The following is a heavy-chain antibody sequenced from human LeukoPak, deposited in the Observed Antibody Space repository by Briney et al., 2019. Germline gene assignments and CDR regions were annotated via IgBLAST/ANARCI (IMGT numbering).Heavy chain of an antibody. J-gene: IGHJ5*02. V-gene: IGHV1-69*05. CDR3: ARSSPYPEPGWFDP. D-gene: IGHD1-14*01. Sequence: SVKVSCKASGGTFSSYAISWVRQAPGQGLEWMGRIIPMFGTANYAQKFQGRVTITTDESTSTAYMELSSLRSEDTAVYYCARSSPYPEPGWFDPWGQGTLVTVSS. CDR1: GGTFSSYA. CDR2: IIPMFGTA.